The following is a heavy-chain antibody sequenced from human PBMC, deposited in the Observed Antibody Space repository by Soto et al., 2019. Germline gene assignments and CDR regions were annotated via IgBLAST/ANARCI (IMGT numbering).Heavy chain of an antibody. V-gene: IGHV3-74*01. CDR3: ARDPDPGRNWFDP. CDR1: GFTISTYW. CDR2: IKSDGGVT. Sequence: GGSLRLSCAASGFTISTYWMHWVRQAPGKGLVWVSRIKSDGGVTNYVDSVEGRFTISRDNAKNTVYLQMSDLRAEDTAMYYRARDPDPGRNWFDPWGQGTMVTVSS. J-gene: IGHJ5*02.